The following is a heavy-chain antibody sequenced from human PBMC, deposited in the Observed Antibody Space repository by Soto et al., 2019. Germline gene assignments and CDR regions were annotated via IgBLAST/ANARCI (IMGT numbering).Heavy chain of an antibody. J-gene: IGHJ4*02. CDR3: ARDGGFGELKY. CDR2: IIPVFGTT. V-gene: IGHV1-69*18. D-gene: IGHD3-10*01. Sequence: QVQLVQSGAELKKPGSSVKVSCKASGDTFSGYPINWVRQAPGEGLEWMGRIIPVFGTTNDAQRFEGRVTFTADESTNTAYMELRGLRSEDTAVYDCARDGGFGELKYWGPGTLVTVSS. CDR1: GDTFSGYP.